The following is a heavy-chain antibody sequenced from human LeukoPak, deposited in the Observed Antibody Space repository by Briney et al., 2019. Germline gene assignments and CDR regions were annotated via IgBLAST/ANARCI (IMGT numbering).Heavy chain of an antibody. CDR2: IYHSGST. Sequence: SETLSLTCTVSGVSISSGYYWGWIRQPPGKGLEWIGSIYHSGSTYYNASLQSRVTISIETSKNQISLRLNSVTAADTAMYYCAKSGGYGLIDYWGQGTLVTVSS. V-gene: IGHV4-38-2*02. D-gene: IGHD1-26*01. CDR1: GVSISSGYY. J-gene: IGHJ4*02. CDR3: AKSGGYGLIDY.